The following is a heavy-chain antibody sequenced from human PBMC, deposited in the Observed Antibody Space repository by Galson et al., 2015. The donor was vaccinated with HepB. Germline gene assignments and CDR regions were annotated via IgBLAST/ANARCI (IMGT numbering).Heavy chain of an antibody. CDR1: GGSFSGYY. V-gene: IGHV4-34*01. CDR3: ARYGDIVATHAFDI. J-gene: IGHJ3*02. CDR2: INHSGST. D-gene: IGHD5-12*01. Sequence: SETLSLTCAVYGGSFSGYYWSWIRQPPGKGLEWIGEINHSGSTYYNPSLKSRVTISVDRSKNQFSLKLSSVTAADTAVYYCARYGDIVATHAFDIWGQGTMVTVSS.